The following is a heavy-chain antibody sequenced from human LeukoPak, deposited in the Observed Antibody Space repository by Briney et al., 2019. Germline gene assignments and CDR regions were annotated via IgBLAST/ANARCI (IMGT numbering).Heavy chain of an antibody. Sequence: GGSLRLSCAASGFTFSTFAMIWVRQPPGKGLEWASSIFPSGGEIHYADSVRGRLTISRDNSKSTLSLQMNSLRAEDTAIYYCATYRQVLLPFESWGQGTLVTVSS. V-gene: IGHV3-23*01. J-gene: IGHJ4*02. CDR3: ATYRQVLLPFES. CDR2: IFPSGGEI. D-gene: IGHD2-8*02. CDR1: GFTFSTFA.